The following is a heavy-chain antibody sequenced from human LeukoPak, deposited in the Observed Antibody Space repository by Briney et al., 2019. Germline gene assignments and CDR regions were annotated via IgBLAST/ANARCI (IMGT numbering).Heavy chain of an antibody. Sequence: ASVKVSCKVSGYTLTELSMHWVRQAPGKGLEWVSSISSSSSYIYSADSVKGRFTISRDNARNSLYLRMNSLRAEDTAVYYCARDPGAYSSSPIDYWGQGTLVTVSS. CDR3: ARDPGAYSSSPIDY. V-gene: IGHV3-21*01. CDR2: ISSSSSYI. D-gene: IGHD6-6*01. CDR1: GYTLTELS. J-gene: IGHJ4*02.